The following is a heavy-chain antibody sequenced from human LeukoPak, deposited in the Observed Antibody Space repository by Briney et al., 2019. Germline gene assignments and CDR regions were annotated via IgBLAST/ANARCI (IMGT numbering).Heavy chain of an antibody. J-gene: IGHJ5*02. CDR3: ARERSGGRPSPSWFDP. CDR2: IYYSGST. Sequence: PSQTLSLTCTVSGGSISSGGYYWSWIRQHPGKGLEWIGYIYYSGSTYYNPSLKSRVTISVDTSKNQFSLKLSSVTAADTAVYYCARERSGGRPSPSWFDPWGQGTLVTVSS. CDR1: GGSISSGGYY. V-gene: IGHV4-31*03. D-gene: IGHD2-15*01.